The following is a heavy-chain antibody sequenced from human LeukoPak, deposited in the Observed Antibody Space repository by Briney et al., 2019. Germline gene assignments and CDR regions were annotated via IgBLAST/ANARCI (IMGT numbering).Heavy chain of an antibody. CDR1: GYXFTY. CDR2: INPNSGDT. J-gene: IGHJ4*02. CDR3: APVRGGDYFDY. Sequence: GASVKVSCKTSGYXFTYMHCVRQAPGQGLEWMGWINPNSGDTDYAQKFQGRVTMTRDTSISTAYMELSRLRSDATAVYYCAPVRGGDYFDYWGQGTLVTVSS. D-gene: IGHD2-2*01. V-gene: IGHV1-2*02.